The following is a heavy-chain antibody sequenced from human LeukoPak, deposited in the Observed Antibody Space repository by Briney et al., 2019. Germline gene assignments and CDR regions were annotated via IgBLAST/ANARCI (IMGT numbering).Heavy chain of an antibody. V-gene: IGHV4-34*01. Sequence: SETLSLTCAVYGGSFSGYYWSWIRQPPGKGLEWIGEINHSGSTNYNPSLKSRVTISVDTSKNQFSLKLSSVTASDTAVHYCARVKITMVRGTPRGAFDIWGQGTMVTVSS. CDR1: GGSFSGYY. J-gene: IGHJ3*02. CDR3: ARVKITMVRGTPRGAFDI. D-gene: IGHD3-10*01. CDR2: INHSGST.